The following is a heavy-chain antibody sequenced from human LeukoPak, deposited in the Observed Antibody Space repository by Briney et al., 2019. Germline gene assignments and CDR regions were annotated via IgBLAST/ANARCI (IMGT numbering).Heavy chain of an antibody. CDR2: INQGGSDK. CDR3: TRDRSRAEDD. CDR1: GVTFSGHW. V-gene: IGHV3-7*01. D-gene: IGHD1-14*01. J-gene: IGHJ4*02. Sequence: PGGSLRLSCAASGVTFSGHWMSWVRQAPGKGREWVANINQGGSDKYYVDSVKGRFTISRDNAKNLLYLQMNSLRGEDTAVYYCTRDRSRAEDDWGQGTLVTVSS.